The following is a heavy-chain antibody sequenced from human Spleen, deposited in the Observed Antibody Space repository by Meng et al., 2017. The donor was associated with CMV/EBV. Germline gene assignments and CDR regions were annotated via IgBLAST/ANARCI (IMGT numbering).Heavy chain of an antibody. V-gene: IGHV1-2*02. Sequence: GFSFTNIYIHWVRRAPGQGVEWMGWINPNSDGTNYEQNFQGRFTVTRDTSISTTYMELSRLRSDDTAVDYCARGVINYQLLPPSFDYWGQGTLVTVSS. J-gene: IGHJ4*02. D-gene: IGHD2-2*01. CDR2: INPNSDGT. CDR3: ARGVINYQLLPPSFDY. CDR1: GFSFTNIY.